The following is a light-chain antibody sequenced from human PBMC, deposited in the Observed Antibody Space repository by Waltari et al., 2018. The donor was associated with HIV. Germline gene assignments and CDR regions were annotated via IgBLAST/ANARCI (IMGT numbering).Light chain of an antibody. V-gene: IGKV3-20*01. CDR3: QQYGASPFT. CDR1: QTVNDAY. CDR2: GSS. Sequence: IVLTQSPGTLSVSPGERATLSCRASQTVNDAYLAWYQQRPGQSPILLIYGSSSRATGVPTRFSGSGSGTDFTLTISGLEPEDFAVYYCQQYGASPFTVGPGTKVEVK. J-gene: IGKJ3*01.